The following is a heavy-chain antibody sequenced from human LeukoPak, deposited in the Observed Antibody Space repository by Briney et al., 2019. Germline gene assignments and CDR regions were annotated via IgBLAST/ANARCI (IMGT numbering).Heavy chain of an antibody. CDR2: IYYSGST. Sequence: LRLSCAASGFTFSNYAMSWIRQPPGKGLEWIGYIYYSGSTYYNPSLKSRVTISVDTSKNQFSLKLSSVTAADTAVYYCARVDCSGGSCFSRIIDYWGQGTLVTVSS. V-gene: IGHV4-30-4*08. J-gene: IGHJ4*02. CDR3: ARVDCSGGSCFSRIIDY. D-gene: IGHD2-15*01. CDR1: GFTFSNYA.